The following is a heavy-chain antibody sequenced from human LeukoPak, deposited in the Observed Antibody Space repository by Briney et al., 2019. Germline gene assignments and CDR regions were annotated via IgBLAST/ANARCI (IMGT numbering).Heavy chain of an antibody. CDR1: GYTFTGYY. V-gene: IGHV1-2*02. D-gene: IGHD6-13*01. J-gene: IGHJ4*02. CDR3: VRHQAGYSSSWYVY. CDR2: INPNSGGT. Sequence: AASVKVSCKASGYTFTGYYMHWVRQAPGQGLEWMGWINPNSGGTNYAQKFQGRVTMTRDTSISTAYMELSRLRSDDTAVYYCVRHQAGYSSSWYVYWGQGTLVTVSS.